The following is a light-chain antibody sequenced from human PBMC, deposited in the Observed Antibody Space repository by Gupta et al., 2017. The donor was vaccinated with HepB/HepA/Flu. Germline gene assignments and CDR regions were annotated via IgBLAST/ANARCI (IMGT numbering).Light chain of an antibody. CDR3: SSYAGSNNLI. CDR2: EVS. J-gene: IGLJ2*01. V-gene: IGLV2-8*01. CDR1: SSDVGGYNY. Sequence: QSALTQPPSASGSPGQSVTISCTGTSSDVGGYNYVSWYQQHPGKAPKLMIYEVSRRPAVVPGRFSGSKSGNTASLTVSGLTAEDEADYYCSSYAGSNNLIFGGGTKLTVL.